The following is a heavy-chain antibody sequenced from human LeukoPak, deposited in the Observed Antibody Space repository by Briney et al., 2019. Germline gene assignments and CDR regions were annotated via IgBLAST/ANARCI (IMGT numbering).Heavy chain of an antibody. CDR2: IYYSGST. J-gene: IGHJ4*02. CDR1: GGSISSSSYS. Sequence: SETLSLTCTVSGGSISSSSYSWGWIRQPPGKGLEWIGSIYYSGSTYYNPSLKSRVTISVDTSKNQFSLKLSSVTAADTAVYYCAKRIYSGYDFPVYFDYWGQGTLVTVSS. D-gene: IGHD5-12*01. CDR3: AKRIYSGYDFPVYFDY. V-gene: IGHV4-39*01.